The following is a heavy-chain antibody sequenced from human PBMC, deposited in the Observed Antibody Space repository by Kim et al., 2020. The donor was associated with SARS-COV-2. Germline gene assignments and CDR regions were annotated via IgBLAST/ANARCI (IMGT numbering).Heavy chain of an antibody. J-gene: IGHJ4*02. CDR2: INPKSGGT. Sequence: ASVKVSCKASGYTFTGYYMHWVRQAPGQGLEWMGRINPKSGGTNYAQKFQGRLTMTRDTSISTAYMELSRLRSDDTAVYYCARDGGVGAATFVAYWGQGTLVTVSS. D-gene: IGHD1-26*01. CDR1: GYTFTGYY. V-gene: IGHV1-2*06. CDR3: ARDGGVGAATFVAY.